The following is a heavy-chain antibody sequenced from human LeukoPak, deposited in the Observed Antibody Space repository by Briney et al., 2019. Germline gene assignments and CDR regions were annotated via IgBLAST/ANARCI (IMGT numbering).Heavy chain of an antibody. Sequence: GGSLRLSCAASGFTFSSYSMNWVRQAPGKGLEWVSGLNWNGGSTGYADSLQGRFTISRDNAKNSLYLQMTSLRAEDTALYYCARTRSSGGYSGADYWGQGTLVTVSS. V-gene: IGHV3-20*04. D-gene: IGHD1-26*01. CDR3: ARTRSSGGYSGADY. J-gene: IGHJ4*02. CDR1: GFTFSSYS. CDR2: LNWNGGST.